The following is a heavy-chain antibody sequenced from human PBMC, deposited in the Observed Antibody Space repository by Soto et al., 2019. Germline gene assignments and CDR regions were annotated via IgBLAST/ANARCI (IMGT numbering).Heavy chain of an antibody. Sequence: QVQLVQSGAEVKKPGASVKVSCKASGYTFTSYYMHWVRQAPGQGLEWMGIINPSGGSTSYAQKFQGRVTMTRDTSTSTVYMALSSLRSEDTAVYYCARVAQTYYDFWSGPQDYWGQGTLVTVSS. J-gene: IGHJ4*02. D-gene: IGHD3-3*01. CDR1: GYTFTSYY. CDR2: INPSGGST. CDR3: ARVAQTYYDFWSGPQDY. V-gene: IGHV1-46*01.